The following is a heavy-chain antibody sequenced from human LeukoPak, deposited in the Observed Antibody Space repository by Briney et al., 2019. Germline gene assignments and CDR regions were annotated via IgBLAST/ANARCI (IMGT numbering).Heavy chain of an antibody. CDR1: GYTFTGYY. D-gene: IGHD1-7*01. V-gene: IGHV1-2*02. J-gene: IGHJ5*02. CDR2: INPNSGGT. CDR3: ASNWNYVDPWLDP. Sequence: ASVKVSCKASGYTFTGYYMHWVRQAPGQGLEWMGWINPNSGGTNYAQKFQGRVTMTRDTSISTAYMELSRLRSDDTAVYYCASNWNYVDPWLDPWGQGTLVTVSS.